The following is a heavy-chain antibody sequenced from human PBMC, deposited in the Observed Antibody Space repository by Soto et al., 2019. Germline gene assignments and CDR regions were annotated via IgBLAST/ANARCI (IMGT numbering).Heavy chain of an antibody. D-gene: IGHD1-1*01. CDR3: ARHVGVHGTRGFDY. V-gene: IGHV4-4*02. J-gene: IGHJ4*02. CDR1: GGSISETYW. CDR2: TSYRGTA. Sequence: QVQLQESGPGLVEPSETLSLTCAVSGGSISETYWWSWVRQPPGQGLQWIGETSYRGTAHSNPSLRSRVTISMDTSSNQISLTLISVTAADSASYYCARHVGVHGTRGFDYWGQGTLVTVSS.